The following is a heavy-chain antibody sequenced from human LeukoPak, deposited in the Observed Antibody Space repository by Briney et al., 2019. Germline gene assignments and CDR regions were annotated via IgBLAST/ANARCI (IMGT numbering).Heavy chain of an antibody. CDR1: GFTFSSYW. J-gene: IGHJ4*02. Sequence: GGSLRLSCAASGFTFSSYWVHWVRQAPGRGLVWVSRINPDGSTTNYADSVKGRFTISRDNAKNTLCLQMNSLRAEDTAVYYCATAGNHRFDYWGQGTLVTVSS. CDR3: ATAGNHRFDY. CDR2: INPDGSTT. V-gene: IGHV3-74*01. D-gene: IGHD1-14*01.